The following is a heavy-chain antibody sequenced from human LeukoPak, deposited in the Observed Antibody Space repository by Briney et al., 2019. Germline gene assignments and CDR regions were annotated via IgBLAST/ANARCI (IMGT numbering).Heavy chain of an antibody. Sequence: EASVKVSCKASGGTFSSYAISWVRQAPGQGLEWMGWISGYNGNTNYAQKFQGRITMTTDTSTSTGYVELRSLRSDDTAVYYCARDLKMGYSSGRYSWGTGSSNDYWGQGTLVTVSS. D-gene: IGHD6-19*01. CDR3: ARDLKMGYSSGRYSWGTGSSNDY. V-gene: IGHV1-18*01. CDR2: ISGYNGNT. CDR1: GGTFSSYA. J-gene: IGHJ4*02.